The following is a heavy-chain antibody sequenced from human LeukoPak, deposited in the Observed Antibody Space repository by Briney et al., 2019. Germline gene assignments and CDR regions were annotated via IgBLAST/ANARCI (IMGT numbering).Heavy chain of an antibody. J-gene: IGHJ4*02. CDR3: ARGGYSSSWPYYFDY. CDR2: ISSSSSYI. V-gene: IGHV3-21*01. D-gene: IGHD6-13*01. Sequence: GGSLRLSCAASGFTFSSYSMNWVRQAPGKGLEWVSSISSSSSYIYYADSVKGRFTISRDNSKNTLYLQMNSLRVEDTAVYYCARGGYSSSWPYYFDYWGQGTLVTVSS. CDR1: GFTFSSYS.